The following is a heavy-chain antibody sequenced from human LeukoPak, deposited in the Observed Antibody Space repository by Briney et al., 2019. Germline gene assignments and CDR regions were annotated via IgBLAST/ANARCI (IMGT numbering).Heavy chain of an antibody. V-gene: IGHV3-43*01. D-gene: IGHD5-12*01. CDR3: AKDKSATSYYYYYMDV. CDR2: ISWDGGST. J-gene: IGHJ6*03. Sequence: PGGSLRLSCAASGFTFDDYTMHWVRQAPGKGLEWVSLISWDGGSTYYADSVKGRFTISRDNSKNSLYLQMNSLRTEDTALYYCAKDKSATSYYYYYMDVWGKGTTVTVSS. CDR1: GFTFDDYT.